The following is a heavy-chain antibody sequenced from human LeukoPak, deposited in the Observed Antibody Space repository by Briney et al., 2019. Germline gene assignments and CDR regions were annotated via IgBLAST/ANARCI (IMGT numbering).Heavy chain of an antibody. V-gene: IGHV1-2*04. Sequence: ASVKVFCKASGYTFTGYYMHWVRQAPGQGLEWMGWINPNSGGTNYAQKFQGWVTMTRDTSISTAYMELSRLRSDDTAVYYCARALSELWLRHDAFDIWGQGTMVTVSS. CDR2: INPNSGGT. CDR1: GYTFTGYY. CDR3: ARALSELWLRHDAFDI. J-gene: IGHJ3*02. D-gene: IGHD5-18*01.